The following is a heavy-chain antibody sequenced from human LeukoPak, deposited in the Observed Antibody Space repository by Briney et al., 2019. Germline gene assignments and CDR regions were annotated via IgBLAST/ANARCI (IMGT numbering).Heavy chain of an antibody. CDR3: AKSSSAYCGGDCQEDV. J-gene: IGHJ6*02. V-gene: IGHV3-23*01. CDR1: GFTFSSYV. D-gene: IGHD2-21*02. CDR2: ISGSGGTT. Sequence: GSLRLSCAASGFTFSSYVMSWVRQAPGKGLEWVSGISGSGGTTNYADSVKGRFTISRDNSKNTLYLQMNSLRAEDTAVYYCAKSSSAYCGGDCQEDVWGQGTTVTVSS.